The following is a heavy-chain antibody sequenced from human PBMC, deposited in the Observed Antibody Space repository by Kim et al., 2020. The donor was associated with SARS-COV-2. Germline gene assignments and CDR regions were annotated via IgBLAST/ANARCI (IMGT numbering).Heavy chain of an antibody. V-gene: IGHV3-30*18. CDR3: AKSFSGSYFGYDY. CDR1: GFTFNTYG. CDR2: ISYDGSHK. Sequence: GSLRLSCAASGFTFNTYGIHWVRQAPGKGLEWVAVISYDGSHKYYADSVKGRFTISRDNSKNTLYLQMNSLRIEDTAMYYCAKSFSGSYFGYDYWGQGTLVTVSS. J-gene: IGHJ4*02. D-gene: IGHD1-26*01.